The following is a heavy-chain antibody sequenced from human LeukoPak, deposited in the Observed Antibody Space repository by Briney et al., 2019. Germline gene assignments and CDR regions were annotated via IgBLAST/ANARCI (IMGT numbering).Heavy chain of an antibody. Sequence: ASVKVTCKASGHTFTGYYMDWVRQAPGQGLEWMGRINPNSGGTNYAQKFQGRVTMTRDTSISTAYMELCRLRSDDTAVYYCARVRIAAAGTSNYWGQGTLVTVSS. J-gene: IGHJ4*02. V-gene: IGHV1-2*06. CDR2: INPNSGGT. CDR1: GHTFTGYY. D-gene: IGHD6-13*01. CDR3: ARVRIAAAGTSNY.